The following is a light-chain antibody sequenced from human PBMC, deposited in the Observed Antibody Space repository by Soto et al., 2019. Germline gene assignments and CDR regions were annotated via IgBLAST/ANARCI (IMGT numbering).Light chain of an antibody. CDR2: EVS. V-gene: IGLV2-14*01. CDR3: SSYTSSSALVV. CDR1: SSDVGGYNY. J-gene: IGLJ2*01. Sequence: QSALTQPASVSGSPGQSINISCTGTSSDVGGYNYVSWYQQHPGKAPKRMIYEVSNRPSGVSNRFSGSKSGNTATLTISGLQAEEEADYYCSSYTSSSALVVFGGGTKLTVL.